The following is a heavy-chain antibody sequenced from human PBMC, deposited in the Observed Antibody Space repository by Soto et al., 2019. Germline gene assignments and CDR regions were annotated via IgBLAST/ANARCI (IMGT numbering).Heavy chain of an antibody. CDR2: ISAYNGNT. V-gene: IGHV1-18*01. J-gene: IGHJ6*02. Sequence: QIQLVQSGGEVKKPGASVKVSCKSSGYNFISHSITWVRQAPGQGLEWMGRISAYNGNTNHAQKFQGRLTMTTDTSTSPGYMELRSPRADDTAGDYCARGALCCCAAGWRDMDVWGQWTTVPVCS. CDR3: ARGALCCCAAGWRDMDV. D-gene: IGHD2-15*01. CDR1: GYNFISHS.